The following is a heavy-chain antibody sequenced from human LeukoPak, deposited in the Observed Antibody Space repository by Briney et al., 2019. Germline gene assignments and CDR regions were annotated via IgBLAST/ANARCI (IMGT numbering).Heavy chain of an antibody. CDR3: ARDQPNYYYYYGMDV. CDR2: ITSDSAYI. J-gene: IGHJ6*02. V-gene: IGHV3-21*01. CDR1: GFSFSPYA. Sequence: GGSLRLSCAASGFSFSPYAMNWVRQAPGEGLKWVSCITSDSAYIYYADSVKGRFTISRDNAKNSLYLQMNSLRAEDTAVYYCARDQPNYYYYYGMDVWGQGTTVTVSS.